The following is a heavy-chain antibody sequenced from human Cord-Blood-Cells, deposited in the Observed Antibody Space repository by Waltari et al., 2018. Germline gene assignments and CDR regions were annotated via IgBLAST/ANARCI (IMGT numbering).Heavy chain of an antibody. Sequence: QVQLVQSGAEVKKPGASVKVSCKASGYTFTGYYMHWVRQAPGQGLEWMGWINPNSGGTNYAQKFQGWVTMTRDTSISTAYMELSRLRSDDTAVYYCAREVFDFWSGSQYYFDYWGQGTLVTVSS. CDR2: INPNSGGT. V-gene: IGHV1-2*04. CDR3: AREVFDFWSGSQYYFDY. J-gene: IGHJ4*02. D-gene: IGHD3-3*01. CDR1: GYTFTGYY.